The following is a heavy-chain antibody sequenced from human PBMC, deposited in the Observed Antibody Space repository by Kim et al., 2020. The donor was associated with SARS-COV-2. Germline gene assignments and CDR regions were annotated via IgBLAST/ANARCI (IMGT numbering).Heavy chain of an antibody. D-gene: IGHD2-21*02. Sequence: ASVKVKCKTSRYTQTDYYIQRVRQAPGQGLEWMRTITQSESDSTYVPRFRSHAPMTRDTSSTTVYMELKTLTSDDTAVYFCARDGGDAPRSYLDAWGQGT. CDR3: ARDGGDAPRSYLDA. CDR1: RYTQTDYY. J-gene: IGHJ5*02. V-gene: IGHV1-46*01. CDR2: ITQSESDS.